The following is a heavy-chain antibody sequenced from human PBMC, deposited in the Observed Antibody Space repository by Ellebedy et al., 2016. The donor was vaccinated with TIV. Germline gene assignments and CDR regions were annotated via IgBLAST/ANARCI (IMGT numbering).Heavy chain of an antibody. CDR2: MYSSGNT. J-gene: IGHJ4*02. CDR1: GASISTYY. Sequence: MPSETLSLTCPVSGASISTYYWTWIRQPPGKGLEWVGNMYSSGNTNYNPSLKGRVTISIDKSKNQLSLKLTSVTAADTGVYFCAAGIGAAGAGDFWGQGLRVTVSS. D-gene: IGHD6-13*01. CDR3: AAGIGAAGAGDF. V-gene: IGHV4-59*01.